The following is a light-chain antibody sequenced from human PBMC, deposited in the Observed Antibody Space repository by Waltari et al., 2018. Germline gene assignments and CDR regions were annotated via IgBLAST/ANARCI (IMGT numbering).Light chain of an antibody. CDR1: SSDIGGYNY. V-gene: IGLV2-14*03. CDR2: DVS. J-gene: IGLJ2*01. CDR3: SSYIDSSTLEL. Sequence: QSALTQPASVSGSPGQSITISCTGTSSDIGGYNYVSWYQQVPGKAPKLIIYDVSNRPSGVSSRFSGSKSGNTASLTISGLQVEDEANYYCSSYIDSSTLELFGGGTSLTVL.